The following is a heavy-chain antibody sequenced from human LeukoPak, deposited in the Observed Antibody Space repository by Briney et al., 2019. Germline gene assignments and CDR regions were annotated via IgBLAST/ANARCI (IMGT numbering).Heavy chain of an antibody. J-gene: IGHJ4*02. D-gene: IGHD3-16*02. CDR3: ARYDVWGTYRAFDY. Sequence: SETLSLTCSVSGYSISSDYYWGCIRQPPGKGLEWIGFIYYSGSTYYNPSLKSRVTISVDTSKNQFSLRLSSVTAADTAMYYCARYDVWGTYRAFDYWGQGTLVTVSS. CDR1: GYSISSDYY. CDR2: IYYSGST. V-gene: IGHV4-38-2*02.